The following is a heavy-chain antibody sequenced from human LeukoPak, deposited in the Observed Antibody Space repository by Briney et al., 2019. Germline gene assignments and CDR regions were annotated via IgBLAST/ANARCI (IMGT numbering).Heavy chain of an antibody. CDR2: IKEDGIDK. D-gene: IGHD3-10*01. CDR3: VRDGIRDIPGIITIRYDF. CDR1: AFTFSVYW. J-gene: IGHJ4*02. V-gene: IGHV3-7*05. Sequence: GGSLRLSCSASAFTFSVYWMTWVRKAPGKGLEWVATIKEDGIDKYYVDSVRGRFTISRDNAENSLYLQMNSLTAEDTALYYCVRDGIRDIPGIITIRYDFWGQGTLVNVSS.